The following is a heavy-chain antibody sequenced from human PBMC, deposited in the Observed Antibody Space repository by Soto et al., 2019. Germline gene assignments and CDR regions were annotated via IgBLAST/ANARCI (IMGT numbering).Heavy chain of an antibody. CDR1: GFSFFSYG. V-gene: IGHV3-30*03. CDR2: ISYDGFNK. Sequence: QVQLVESGGGVVQPGRSLRLSCAASGFSFFSYGMHWVRQAPGKGLEWVAVISYDGFNKYYADTVKGRFTISRDNSKNTLFLQMNSLRTEDTAVYYCAIDPSWQQLARYYFDYWGQRTMVTVSS. D-gene: IGHD6-13*01. J-gene: IGHJ4*02. CDR3: AIDPSWQQLARYYFDY.